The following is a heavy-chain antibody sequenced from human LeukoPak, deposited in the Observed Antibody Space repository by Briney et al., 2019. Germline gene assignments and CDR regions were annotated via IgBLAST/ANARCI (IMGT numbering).Heavy chain of an antibody. Sequence: GWALTLSCEASRFTLRHHGMHWVRQAPGNGLEWVGVIWFDGSNRDYADSVKGRFTISRDNSKNTLYLQVNSVRAEGTAVYYCARDTSGYYDYWGQGALVTVSS. V-gene: IGHV3-33*08. CDR3: ARDTSGYYDY. CDR1: RFTLRHHG. CDR2: IWFDGSNR. D-gene: IGHD2-15*01. J-gene: IGHJ4*02.